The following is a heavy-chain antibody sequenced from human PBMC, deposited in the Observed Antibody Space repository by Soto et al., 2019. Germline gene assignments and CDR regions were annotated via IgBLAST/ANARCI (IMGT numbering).Heavy chain of an antibody. CDR1: GFTFKNYA. Sequence: EVQLVESGGGLVQPGRSLRLSCAASGFTFKNYAMHWVRQAPGKGLEWVSGLSWNSGSIGYADSVKGGFTTSRDNAKKSLYLQINDLTPADTALYNCAQAKGLIATSHFDSWGQGPRVTVPS. D-gene: IGHD3-16*02. CDR3: AQAKGLIATSHFDS. CDR2: LSWNSGSI. V-gene: IGHV3-9*01. J-gene: IGHJ4*02.